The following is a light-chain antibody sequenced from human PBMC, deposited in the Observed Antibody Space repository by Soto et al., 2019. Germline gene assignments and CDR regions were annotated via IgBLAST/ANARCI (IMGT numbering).Light chain of an antibody. CDR3: CSYTTSNTRQIV. CDR1: SSDVGGYNY. CDR2: DVS. Sequence: QSVLTQAASLSVSPGQSISISCTGTSSDVGGYNYVSWYQHHPGKAPKLMIYDVSNRPSGVSNRFSGSKSGNTASLTISGLQPEDEADYYCCSYTTSNTRQIVFGTGTKVTVL. V-gene: IGLV2-14*03. J-gene: IGLJ1*01.